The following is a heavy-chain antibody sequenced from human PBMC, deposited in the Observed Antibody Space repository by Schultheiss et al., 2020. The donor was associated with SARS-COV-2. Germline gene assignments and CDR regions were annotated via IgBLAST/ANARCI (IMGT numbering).Heavy chain of an antibody. Sequence: GGSLRLSCAASGFTFTRSALTWVRQAPGKGLEWVSSISGNGNNTYYADSVKGRFTISRDNSKNTLFLQMNILRADDTAIYYCTKCGAITIFGVVPNDYMDVWGKGTTVTVSS. V-gene: IGHV3-23*01. J-gene: IGHJ6*03. D-gene: IGHD3-3*01. CDR1: GFTFTRSA. CDR3: TKCGAITIFGVVPNDYMDV. CDR2: ISGNGNNT.